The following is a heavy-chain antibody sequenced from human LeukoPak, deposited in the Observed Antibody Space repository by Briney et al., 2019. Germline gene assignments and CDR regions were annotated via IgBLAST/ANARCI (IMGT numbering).Heavy chain of an antibody. CDR3: ARDTKIESSSWYLSYYYMDV. Sequence: PSETLSLTCAVSGASISGSGYYWGWIRQPPGKGLEWIGEIYHSGSTNYNPSLKSRVTISVDKSKNQFSLKLSSVTAADTAVYYCARDTKIESSSWYLSYYYMDVWGKGTTVTVSS. CDR2: IYHSGST. V-gene: IGHV4-39*07. D-gene: IGHD6-13*01. J-gene: IGHJ6*03. CDR1: GASISGSGYY.